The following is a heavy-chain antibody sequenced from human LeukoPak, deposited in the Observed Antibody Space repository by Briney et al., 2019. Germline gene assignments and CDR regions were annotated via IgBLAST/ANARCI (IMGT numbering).Heavy chain of an antibody. D-gene: IGHD5-18*01. CDR1: GFTFDDYA. CDR2: ISWNSGSI. Sequence: GGSLRLSCAASGFTFDDYAMHWVRQAPGKGLEWVSGISWNSGSIGYADSVKGRFTISRDNAKNSLYLQMNSLRAEDTALYYCAKSGAAMAYYYYMDVWGKGTTVTVSS. CDR3: AKSGAAMAYYYYMDV. J-gene: IGHJ6*03. V-gene: IGHV3-9*01.